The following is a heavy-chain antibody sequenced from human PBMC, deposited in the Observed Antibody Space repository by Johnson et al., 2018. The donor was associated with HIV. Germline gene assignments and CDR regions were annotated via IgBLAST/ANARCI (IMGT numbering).Heavy chain of an antibody. CDR3: ARVDRPYYYDSSEAPNAFDI. Sequence: VQLVESGGGVVQPGGSLRLSCAASGFTLGSYAMSWVRQASGKGLQWVSSISGSGGRTYYADSVKGRFTISRDNSKNTLYLQMNNLRAEDTAVYYCARVDRPYYYDSSEAPNAFDIWGQGTMVIVSS. V-gene: IGHV3-23*04. D-gene: IGHD3-22*01. CDR2: ISGSGGRT. J-gene: IGHJ3*02. CDR1: GFTLGSYA.